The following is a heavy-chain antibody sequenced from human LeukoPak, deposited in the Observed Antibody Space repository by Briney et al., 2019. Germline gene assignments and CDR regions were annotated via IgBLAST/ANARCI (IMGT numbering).Heavy chain of an antibody. CDR1: GGSISSYY. D-gene: IGHD3-10*01. CDR2: IYYSGST. J-gene: IGHJ4*02. Sequence: SETLSLTCTVSGGSISSYYWSWIRQPPGKGLEWIGYIYYSGSTNYNPSLKSRVTISVDTSKNQFSLKLSPVTAADTAVYYRARAGGPPYYFDYWGQGTLVTVSS. CDR3: ARAGGPPYYFDY. V-gene: IGHV4-59*01.